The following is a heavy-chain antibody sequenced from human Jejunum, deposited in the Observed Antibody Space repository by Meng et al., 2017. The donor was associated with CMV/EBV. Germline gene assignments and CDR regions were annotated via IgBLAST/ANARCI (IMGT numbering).Heavy chain of an antibody. Sequence: QRQGSVPGLVQPSETLSLSCTDSGVSISSSSHYWAWVRQSPGKGLEWIGSISHSGATYYTPSLTSRLTMSVDTSKNQFSLKLSFVTAADTAVYYCAKDVNPLNWFFDVWGRGTLVTVSS. CDR1: GVSISSSSHY. J-gene: IGHJ2*01. CDR2: ISHSGAT. CDR3: AKDVNPLNWFFDV. D-gene: IGHD1-14*01. V-gene: IGHV4-39*07.